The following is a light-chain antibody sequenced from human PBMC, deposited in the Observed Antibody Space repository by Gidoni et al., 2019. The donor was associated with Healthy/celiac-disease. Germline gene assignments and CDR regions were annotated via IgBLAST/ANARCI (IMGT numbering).Light chain of an antibody. V-gene: IGKV4-1*01. CDR3: QQYYSTPFT. CDR2: WSS. CDR1: QSVLYSSNNKNY. J-gene: IGKJ3*01. Sequence: DIVMTQSPDSPALSLGETATINCKCSQSVLYSSNNKNYLAWYQQKQGQSHQLLIYWSSTRESGVPDRFSGSGSGTDFTLTISRLQAEDVAVYYCQQYYSTPFTFGPGTKVDIK.